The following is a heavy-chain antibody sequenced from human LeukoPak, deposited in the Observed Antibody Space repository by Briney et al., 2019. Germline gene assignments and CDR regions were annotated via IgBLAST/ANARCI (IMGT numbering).Heavy chain of an antibody. D-gene: IGHD1-14*01. Sequence: SVKVSCKASGYTFTGYYMHWVRQAPGQGLEWMGRIIPILGIANYAQKFQGRVTITADKSTSTAYMELSSLRSEDTAVYYCVRDWNHGAFDIWGQGTMVTVSS. CDR1: GYTFTGYY. V-gene: IGHV1-69*04. CDR2: IIPILGIA. J-gene: IGHJ3*02. CDR3: VRDWNHGAFDI.